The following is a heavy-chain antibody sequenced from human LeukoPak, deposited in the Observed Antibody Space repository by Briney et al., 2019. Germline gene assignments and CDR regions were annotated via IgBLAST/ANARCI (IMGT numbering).Heavy chain of an antibody. CDR3: ARDLGDYDSSGYYHFDY. CDR2: IIPILGIA. J-gene: IGHJ4*02. CDR1: GGTFSSYT. V-gene: IGHV1-69*04. D-gene: IGHD3-22*01. Sequence: SVKVSCKASGGTFSSYTISWVRQAPGQGLEWMGRIIPILGIANYAQKFQGRVTITADKSTSTAYMELSSLRSEDTAVYYCARDLGDYDSSGYYHFDYWGQGTLVTVSS.